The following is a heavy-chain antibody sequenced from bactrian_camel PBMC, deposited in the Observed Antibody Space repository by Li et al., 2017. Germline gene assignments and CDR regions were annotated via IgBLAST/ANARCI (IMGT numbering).Heavy chain of an antibody. CDR3: ASNTLYYGHHY. V-gene: IGHV3S40*01. CDR1: GFTFSSYS. CDR2: IFSNTYNT. Sequence: VQLVESGGGLVQPGGSLGLSCAASGFTFSSYSMSWVRQVPGKDLEWVSTIFSNTYNTFYRDSVKGRFTISRDNANNTVYLQMNNLKSEDTALCYCASNTLYYGHHYWGQGTQVTVS. D-gene: IGHD2*01. J-gene: IGHJ4*01.